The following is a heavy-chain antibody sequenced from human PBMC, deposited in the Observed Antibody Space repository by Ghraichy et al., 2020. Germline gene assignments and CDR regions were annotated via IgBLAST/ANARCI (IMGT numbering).Heavy chain of an antibody. CDR1: GGSFSGYY. V-gene: IGHV4-34*01. D-gene: IGHD1-26*01. J-gene: IGHJ3*02. CDR2: INHSGST. Sequence: SETLSLTCAVYGGSFSGYYWSWIRQPPGKGLEWIGEINHSGSTNYNPSLKSRVTISVDTSKNQFSLKLSSVTAADTAVYYCARGSFDGSVTVGATRGTAVEIWGHGTMVTVAS. CDR3: ARGSFDGSVTVGATRGTAVEI.